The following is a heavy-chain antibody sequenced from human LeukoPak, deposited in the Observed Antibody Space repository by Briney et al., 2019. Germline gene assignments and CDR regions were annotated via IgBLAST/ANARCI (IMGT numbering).Heavy chain of an antibody. CDR1: GGSISSGDYY. J-gene: IGHJ4*02. CDR2: IYYSGST. CDR3: ARAKSGLLWFGELFFDY. Sequence: SETLSLTCTVSGGSISSGDYYWSWIRQPPGKGLEWIGYIYYSGSTYYNPSLKSRVTISVDTSKNQFSLKLSSVTAADAAVYYRARAKSGLLWFGELFFDYWGQGTLVTVSS. D-gene: IGHD3-10*01. V-gene: IGHV4-30-4*01.